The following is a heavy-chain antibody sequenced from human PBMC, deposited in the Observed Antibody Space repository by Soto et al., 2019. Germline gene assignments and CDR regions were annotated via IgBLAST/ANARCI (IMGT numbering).Heavy chain of an antibody. V-gene: IGHV3-7*01. J-gene: IGHJ4*02. CDR1: GFTFSRYW. Sequence: LRLSCAASGFTFSRYWMTWVRQAPGKGLEWVANIKQDGSEIYYVDSVKGRFTISRDNAENSLYLQMNSLRAEDTAVYYCARGPVCSGGSCYDYWGQGTLVTVSS. D-gene: IGHD2-15*01. CDR2: IKQDGSEI. CDR3: ARGPVCSGGSCYDY.